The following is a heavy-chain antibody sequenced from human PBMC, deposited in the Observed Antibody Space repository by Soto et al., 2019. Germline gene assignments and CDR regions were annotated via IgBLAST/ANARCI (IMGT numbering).Heavy chain of an antibody. CDR3: ARAQTAGAYYDFWSGYLPHYYYGMDV. CDR1: GFTFSSYD. V-gene: IGHV3-13*01. Sequence: PGGSLRLSCAASGFTFSSYDMHWVRQATGKGLECVSAIGTAGDTYYPGSVKGRFTISRENAKNSLYLQMNSLRAGDTAVYYCARAQTAGAYYDFWSGYLPHYYYGMDVWGQGTTVTVSS. D-gene: IGHD3-3*01. CDR2: IGTAGDT. J-gene: IGHJ6*02.